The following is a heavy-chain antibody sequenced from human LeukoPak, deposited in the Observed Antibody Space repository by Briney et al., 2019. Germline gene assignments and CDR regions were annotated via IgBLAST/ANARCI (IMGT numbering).Heavy chain of an antibody. CDR2: IYYSGST. D-gene: IGHD3/OR15-3a*01. CDR1: GGSISSYY. CDR3: ARSHSVWTSFDY. Sequence: PSETLSLTCTVSGGSISSYYWSWIRQPPGKGLEWIGYIYYSGSTNYNPPLKSRVTISVDTSKNQFSLKLSSVTAADAAVYYCARSHSVWTSFDYWGQATLVTVSS. V-gene: IGHV4-59*01. J-gene: IGHJ4*02.